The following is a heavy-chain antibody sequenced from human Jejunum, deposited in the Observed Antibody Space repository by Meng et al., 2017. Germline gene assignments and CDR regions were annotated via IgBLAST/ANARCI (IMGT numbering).Heavy chain of an antibody. CDR2: ISSDGGST. Sequence: GESLKISCAASGFIFSDYPTHWVRQAPGKGLEYVSTISSDGGSTYYANSVKGRFSISRDNIKNMVYLQMGSLRAEDTAVYYCARGSESIYSGSYSWGQGTLVTVPQ. D-gene: IGHD1-26*01. J-gene: IGHJ4*02. CDR3: ARGSESIYSGSYS. CDR1: GFIFSDYP. V-gene: IGHV3-64*01.